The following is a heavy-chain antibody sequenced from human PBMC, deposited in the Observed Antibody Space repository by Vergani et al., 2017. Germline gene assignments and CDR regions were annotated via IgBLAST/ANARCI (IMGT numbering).Heavy chain of an antibody. CDR1: GFTFSSYG. V-gene: IGHV3-30*02. Sequence: QVQLVESGGGVVQPGGSLRLSCAASGFTFSSYGMHWVRQAPGKGLEWVAFIRYDGSNKYYADSVKGRFTISRDNSKNTLYLQMNSLRAEDTAVYYCARPVRGYYYMDVWGKGTTVTVSS. CDR2: IRYDGSNK. CDR3: ARPVRGYYYMDV. J-gene: IGHJ6*03. D-gene: IGHD2-2*01.